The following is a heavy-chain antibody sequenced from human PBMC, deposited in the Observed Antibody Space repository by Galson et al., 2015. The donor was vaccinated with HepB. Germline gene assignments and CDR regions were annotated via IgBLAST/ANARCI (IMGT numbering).Heavy chain of an antibody. D-gene: IGHD1-26*01. CDR1: GFTFSSYG. CDR2: IWYDGSNK. J-gene: IGHJ4*02. V-gene: IGHV3-33*01. Sequence: SLRLSCAASGFTFSSYGMHWVRQAPGKGLEWVSVIWYDGSNKYHADSVKGRFTISRDNSKNTLYLQMNRLRAEDTAVYYCARARSGSYLFRYWGQGTLVTVSS. CDR3: ARARSGSYLFRY.